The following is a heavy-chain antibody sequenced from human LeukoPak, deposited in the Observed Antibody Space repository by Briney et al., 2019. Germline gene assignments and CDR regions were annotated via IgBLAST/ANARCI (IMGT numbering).Heavy chain of an antibody. Sequence: SETLSLTCTVSGGSISSYYWSWIRQPPGKGLEWIGYIYYSGSTNYNPSLKSRVTISADTSKNQFSLKLSSVTAADTAVYYCARELRYFDWPTQHYYYYGMDVWGQGTTVTVSS. CDR3: ARELRYFDWPTQHYYYYGMDV. V-gene: IGHV4-59*01. D-gene: IGHD3-9*01. CDR2: IYYSGST. CDR1: GGSISSYY. J-gene: IGHJ6*02.